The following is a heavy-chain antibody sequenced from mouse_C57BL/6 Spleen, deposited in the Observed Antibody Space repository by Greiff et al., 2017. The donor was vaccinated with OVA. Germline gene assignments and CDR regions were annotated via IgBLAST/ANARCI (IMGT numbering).Heavy chain of an antibody. V-gene: IGHV1-69*01. Sequence: VKLQQPGAELVMPGASVKLSCKASGYTFTSYWMHWVKQRPGQGLEWIGEIDPSDSYTNYNQKFKGKSTLTVDKSSSTAYMQLSSLTSEDSAVYYCARAFSYYSGLDYWGQGTTLTVSS. CDR2: IDPSDSYT. CDR3: ARAFSYYSGLDY. D-gene: IGHD2-12*01. CDR1: GYTFTSYW. J-gene: IGHJ2*01.